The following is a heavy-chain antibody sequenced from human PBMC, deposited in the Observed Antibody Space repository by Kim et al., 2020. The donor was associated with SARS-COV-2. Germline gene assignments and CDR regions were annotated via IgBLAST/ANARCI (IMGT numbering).Heavy chain of an antibody. CDR3: ARDGADSGYPRYYFDY. D-gene: IGHD5-12*01. CDR2: INPSGGST. Sequence: ASVKVSCKASGYTFTSYYMHWVRQAPGQGLEWMGIINPSGGSTSYAQKFQGRVTMTRDTSTSTVYMELSSLRSEDTAVYYCARDGADSGYPRYYFDYWGQGTLVTVSS. V-gene: IGHV1-46*01. CDR1: GYTFTSYY. J-gene: IGHJ4*02.